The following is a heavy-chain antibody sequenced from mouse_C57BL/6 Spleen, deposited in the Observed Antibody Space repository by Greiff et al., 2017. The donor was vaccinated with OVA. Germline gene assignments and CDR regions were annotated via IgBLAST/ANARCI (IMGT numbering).Heavy chain of an antibody. J-gene: IGHJ1*03. CDR1: GYTFTDYE. CDR3: TYFDV. CDR2: IDPETGGT. V-gene: IGHV1-15*01. Sequence: VHLVESGAELVRPGASVTLSCKASGYTFTDYEMHWVKQTPVHGLEWIGAIDPETGGTAYNQKFKGKAILTADKSSSTAYMELRSLTSEDSAVYYATYFDVWGTGTTVTVSS.